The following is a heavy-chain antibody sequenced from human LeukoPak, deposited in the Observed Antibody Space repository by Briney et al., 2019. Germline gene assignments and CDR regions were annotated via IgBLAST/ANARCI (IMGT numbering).Heavy chain of an antibody. J-gene: IGHJ4*02. CDR3: ARVRDGYKNPFDY. CDR1: GYTFTGHY. V-gene: IGHV1-2*02. CDR2: INPSSGGT. Sequence: ASVKVSCKASGYTFTGHYMHWVRQAPGHGLEWMGWINPSSGGTNYAQKFQGRVTMTRDTSISTAYMELSRLRSDDTAVYYCARVRDGYKNPFDYWGQGTLVTVSS. D-gene: IGHD5-24*01.